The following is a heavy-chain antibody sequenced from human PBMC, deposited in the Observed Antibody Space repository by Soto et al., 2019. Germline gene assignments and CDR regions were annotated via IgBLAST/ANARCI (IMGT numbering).Heavy chain of an antibody. CDR1: GGSFSGYY. CDR2: INHSGST. J-gene: IGHJ4*02. Sequence: PSETLSLTCAVYGGSFSGYYWSWIRQPPGKGLEWIGEINHSGSTNYNPSLKSRVTISVDTSKNQFSLKLSSVTAADTAVYYCARGVCGMTTVTTCEYRIDYWGQGTLVTVSS. V-gene: IGHV4-34*01. CDR3: ARGVCGMTTVTTCEYRIDY. D-gene: IGHD4-4*01.